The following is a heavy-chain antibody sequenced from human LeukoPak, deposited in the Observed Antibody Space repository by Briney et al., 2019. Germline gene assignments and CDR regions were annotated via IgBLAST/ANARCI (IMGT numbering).Heavy chain of an antibody. J-gene: IGHJ4*02. Sequence: GGSLRLSCAASGFTVSSNYMSWVRQAPGKGLEWVSVIYSGGSTYYADSVKGRFTISRDNSKNTLYLQMNSLRAEDTAVYYCARDHMWEPFDYWGQGTLVTVSS. CDR2: IYSGGST. CDR3: ARDHMWEPFDY. CDR1: GFTVSSNY. V-gene: IGHV3-66*01. D-gene: IGHD1-26*01.